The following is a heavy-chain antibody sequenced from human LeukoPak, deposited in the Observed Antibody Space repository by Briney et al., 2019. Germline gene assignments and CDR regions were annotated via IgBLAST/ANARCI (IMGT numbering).Heavy chain of an antibody. CDR3: AKDPGVVPAHYFDY. D-gene: IGHD2-2*01. V-gene: IGHV3-23*01. J-gene: IGHJ4*02. CDR1: GFTFSSYA. CDR2: TGSTGVST. Sequence: GGSLRLSCAASGFTFSSYAVNWVRQAPGKGLEWVSGTGSTGVSTFYADSVKGRFTVSRDNSKNTLSLQMNSLRAEDTAVYYCAKDPGVVPAHYFDYWGQGTLVTVSS.